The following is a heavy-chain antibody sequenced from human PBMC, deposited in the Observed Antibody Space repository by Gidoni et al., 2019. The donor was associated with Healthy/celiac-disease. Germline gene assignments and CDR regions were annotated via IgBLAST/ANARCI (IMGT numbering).Heavy chain of an antibody. CDR3: ARLAVTKGIDY. CDR2: IWYDGSNK. J-gene: IGHJ4*02. V-gene: IGHV3-33*01. D-gene: IGHD4-17*01. Sequence: QVQLVESGGGVVQPGRSLRLARAASVLPFSSYGSHRVRQAPGKGLELLAFIWYDGSNKYYADSVKGRFTISRDNSKNTLYLQMNSLRAEDTAVYYCARLAVTKGIDYWGQGTLVTVSS. CDR1: VLPFSSYG.